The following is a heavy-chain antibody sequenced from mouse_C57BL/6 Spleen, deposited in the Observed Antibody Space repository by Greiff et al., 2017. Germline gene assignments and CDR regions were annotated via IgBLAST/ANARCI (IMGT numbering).Heavy chain of an antibody. J-gene: IGHJ2*01. D-gene: IGHD3-1*01. CDR2: FYPGSGSI. V-gene: IGHV1-62-2*01. Sequence: QVHVKQSGAELVKPGASVKLSCKASGYTFTEYTIHWVKQRSGQGLEWIGWFYPGSGSIKYNEKFKEKATLTADKSTSTVYMELSRLTSEDSAVYFCARHEGGTIGNYWGQGTTLTVSS. CDR3: ARHEGGTIGNY. CDR1: GYTFTEYT.